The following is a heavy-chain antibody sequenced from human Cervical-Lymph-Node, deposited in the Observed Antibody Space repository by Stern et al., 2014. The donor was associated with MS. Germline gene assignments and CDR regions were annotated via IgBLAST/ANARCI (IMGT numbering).Heavy chain of an antibody. J-gene: IGHJ4*02. D-gene: IGHD6-13*01. V-gene: IGHV1-46*01. Sequence: QVQLVQSGAAVKKPGTSVRVSCKASGYTLTNHYIHWVRQAPGQGLEWMGIVSPSSETTAYSQRFQGRVTMTRDTSTRTFYMDLSSLTSDDTAVYFCARDIAAAATVFDYWGQGTLVTVSS. CDR3: ARDIAAAATVFDY. CDR2: VSPSSETT. CDR1: GYTLTNHY.